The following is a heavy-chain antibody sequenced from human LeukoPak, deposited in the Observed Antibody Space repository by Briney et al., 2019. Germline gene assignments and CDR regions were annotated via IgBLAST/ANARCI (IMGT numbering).Heavy chain of an antibody. CDR1: GFTFSSYW. J-gene: IGHJ5*02. Sequence: GGSLRLSCAASGFTFSSYWMSWVRQAPGKGLEWVANIKQDGSEKYYVDSVKGRFTISRDNAKNSLYLQMNSLRAEDTAVYYCTRIIVEVPGVSDYCDPWGQGTLVTVSS. V-gene: IGHV3-7*05. CDR3: TRIIVEVPGVSDYCDP. D-gene: IGHD2-2*01. CDR2: IKQDGSEK.